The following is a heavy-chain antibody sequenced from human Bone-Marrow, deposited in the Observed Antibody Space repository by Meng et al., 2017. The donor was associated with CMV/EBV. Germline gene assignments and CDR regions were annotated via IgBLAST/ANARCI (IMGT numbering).Heavy chain of an antibody. CDR1: GYPFSDYD. J-gene: IGHJ4*02. Sequence: GGSLRLSCIASGYPFSDYDMNWVRQAPGKGLQWVSFISSSGTTKYYTDSVKGRFTISRDNAHNRLFLQMDSLRVEDTAVYYWARRFGYWGQGTLVTVSS. V-gene: IGHV3-48*03. CDR3: ARRFGY. CDR2: ISSSGTTK.